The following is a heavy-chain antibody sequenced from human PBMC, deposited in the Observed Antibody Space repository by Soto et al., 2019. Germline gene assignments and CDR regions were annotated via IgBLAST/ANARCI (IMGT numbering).Heavy chain of an antibody. CDR1: GYNFTSYG. CDR2: INAANGDT. Sequence: ASVKVSCKASGYNFTSYGIHWVRKAPGQRLEWMGWINAANGDTKYSPKFQGRVTITRDTSASTAYMELSSLRSEDTAVYYCVRRHVSATGIDWFEPWGQGTLVTVAS. V-gene: IGHV1-3*01. CDR3: VRRHVSATGIDWFEP. J-gene: IGHJ5*02. D-gene: IGHD6-13*01.